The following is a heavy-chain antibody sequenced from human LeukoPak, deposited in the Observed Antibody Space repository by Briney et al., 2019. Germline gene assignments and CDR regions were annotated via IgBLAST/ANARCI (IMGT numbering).Heavy chain of an antibody. V-gene: IGHV1-2*02. CDR2: IGPNSGGT. CDR1: ECTFSDYY. Sequence: ASVKVSCKASECTFSDYYMHWVRQAPGQGLEWMGWIGPNSGGTNYAQKFQGRVTMTRDTSISTAYMELSRLISDDTAVYYCARSNIAVRRGDNWFDPWGQGTLVTVSS. CDR3: ARSNIAVRRGDNWFDP. D-gene: IGHD6-6*01. J-gene: IGHJ5*02.